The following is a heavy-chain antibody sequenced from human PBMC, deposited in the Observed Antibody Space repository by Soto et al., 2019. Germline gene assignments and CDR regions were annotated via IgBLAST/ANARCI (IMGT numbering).Heavy chain of an antibody. V-gene: IGHV4-31*03. J-gene: IGHJ5*01. CDR1: GGSINSGGYY. Sequence: QVQLQESGPGLVKPSQTLSLTCSVSGGSINSGGYYWNWIRQLPGKGLDWIGYISYSGTTYYNPSLKSRLTIGVATSKNQFSLKLNSVTAADTAVYYCARGRRGNYGYRSLDSWGQGTLVTVSS. D-gene: IGHD5-18*01. CDR3: ARGRRGNYGYRSLDS. CDR2: ISYSGTT.